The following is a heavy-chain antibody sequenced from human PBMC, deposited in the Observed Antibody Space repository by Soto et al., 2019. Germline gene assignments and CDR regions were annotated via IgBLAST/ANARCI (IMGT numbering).Heavy chain of an antibody. CDR2: ISSSSSYT. D-gene: IGHD3-22*01. CDR1: GFTFSDYY. J-gene: IGHJ4*02. Sequence: VGSLRLSCAASGFTFSDYYMSWIRQAPGKGLEWVSYISSSSSYTNYADSVKGRFTISRDNAKNSLYLQMNSLRAEDTAVYYCASFTTSAPGLDYWGQGTLVTVSS. CDR3: ASFTTSAPGLDY. V-gene: IGHV3-11*06.